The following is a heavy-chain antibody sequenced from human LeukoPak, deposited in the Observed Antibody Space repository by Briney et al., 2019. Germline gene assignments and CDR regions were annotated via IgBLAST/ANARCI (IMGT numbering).Heavy chain of an antibody. CDR3: AKAAYCGGDCRGGYFDY. CDR2: ISGSGGST. J-gene: IGHJ4*02. D-gene: IGHD2-21*02. CDR1: GFTFSSYA. V-gene: IGHV3-23*01. Sequence: GRSLRLSCAVSGFTFSSYAMSWVRQAPGKGLEWVSAISGSGGSTYYADSVKGRFTISRDNFKNTLYLQMNSLRAEDTAVYYCAKAAYCGGDCRGGYFDYWGQGTLVTVSS.